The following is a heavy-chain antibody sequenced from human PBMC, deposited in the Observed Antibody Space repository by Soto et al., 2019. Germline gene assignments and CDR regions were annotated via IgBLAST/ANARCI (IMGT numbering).Heavy chain of an antibody. CDR3: AKVALGYCSGGSCYSGRWFDP. CDR2: ISGSGGST. V-gene: IGHV3-23*01. Sequence: PGGSLRLSCAASGFTFSSYAMSWVRQAPGKGLEWVSAISGSGGSTYYADSVKGRFTISRDNPKNTLYLQMNSLRAEDTAVYYCAKVALGYCSGGSCYSGRWFDPWGQGTLVTVSS. J-gene: IGHJ5*02. CDR1: GFTFSSYA. D-gene: IGHD2-15*01.